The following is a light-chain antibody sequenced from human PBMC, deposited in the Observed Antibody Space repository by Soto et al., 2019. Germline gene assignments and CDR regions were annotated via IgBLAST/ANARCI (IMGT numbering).Light chain of an antibody. CDR3: SSHAGDNNPFV. CDR2: DVN. Sequence: QSALTQPPSASGSPGQSVTISCTGTSSDVGGYNFVSWYQQHPGKAPKLMIYDVNKRPSGVPDRFSGSKSANTASLTVSGLQAEDEADYSCSSHAGDNNPFVFGTGTKLTVL. CDR1: SSDVGGYNF. J-gene: IGLJ1*01. V-gene: IGLV2-8*01.